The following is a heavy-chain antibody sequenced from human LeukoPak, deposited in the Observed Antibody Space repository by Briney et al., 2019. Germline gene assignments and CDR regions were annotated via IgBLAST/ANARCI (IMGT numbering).Heavy chain of an antibody. Sequence: PSETLSLTCTVSGGSISSSSYYWGWVRQPPGKGLEWIGSIYYSGSTYYNPSLKSRVTISVDTSKNQFSLRLSSVTAADTAVYYCARAPGYRSFLDYWGQGTLVTVSS. D-gene: IGHD6-13*01. V-gene: IGHV4-39*01. CDR2: IYYSGST. CDR3: ARAPGYRSFLDY. CDR1: GGSISSSSYY. J-gene: IGHJ4*02.